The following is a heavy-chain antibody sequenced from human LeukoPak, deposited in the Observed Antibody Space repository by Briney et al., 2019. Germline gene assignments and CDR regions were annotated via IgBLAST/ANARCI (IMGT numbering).Heavy chain of an antibody. CDR1: GFTFSSYS. J-gene: IGHJ6*03. V-gene: IGHV3-21*01. CDR2: ISSSSSYI. D-gene: IGHD2-15*01. CDR3: ARDGCSGGSCYRERGYYDYYYMDV. Sequence: GGSLRLSCAASGFTFSSYSMNWVRQAPGKGLEWVSSISSSSSYIYYADSVKGRFTISRDNAKNSLYLQMNSLRAEDTAVYYCARDGCSGGSCYRERGYYDYYYMDVWGKGTTVTVSS.